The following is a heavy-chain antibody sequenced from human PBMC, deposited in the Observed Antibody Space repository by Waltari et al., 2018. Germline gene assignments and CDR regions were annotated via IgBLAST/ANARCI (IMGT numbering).Heavy chain of an antibody. Sequence: EVQLVESGGGLVKPGGSMRLSCAASGFTFRSYSMNWVRQATGTGLGWVAPISSSSSDIYYAVSVKGRFTISRDNAKTSLYLQLNSLRADDTAVYYCARYTPRHYDSSGYGYYFDSWGQGTLVTVSS. CDR3: ARYTPRHYDSSGYGYYFDS. J-gene: IGHJ4*02. CDR1: GFTFRSYS. V-gene: IGHV3-21*01. D-gene: IGHD3-22*01. CDR2: ISSSSSDI.